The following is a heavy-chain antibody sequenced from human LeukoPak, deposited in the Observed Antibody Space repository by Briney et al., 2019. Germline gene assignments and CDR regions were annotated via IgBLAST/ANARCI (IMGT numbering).Heavy chain of an antibody. J-gene: IGHJ6*02. D-gene: IGHD6-19*01. V-gene: IGHV4-59*01. CDR3: ARDSAGTPYYYYYGMDV. CDR1: GGSISSYY. CDR2: IYYSGST. Sequence: PSEILSLTCTVSGGSISSYYWAWIRQPPGKGLEWIGYIYYSGSTNYNPSLKSRVTISVDTSKNQFSLKLSSVTAADTAVYFCARDSAGTPYYYYYGMDVWGQGTTVTVSS.